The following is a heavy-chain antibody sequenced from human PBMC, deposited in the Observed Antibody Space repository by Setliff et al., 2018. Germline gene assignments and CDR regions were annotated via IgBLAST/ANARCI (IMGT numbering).Heavy chain of an antibody. CDR2: ISAYNGNT. Sequence: ASVKVSCTASGYTFTSYGISWVRQAPGQGLEWMGWISAYNGNTNYAQKLQGRVTMTTDTSTSTAYMEPRSLRSDDTAVYYCARGVGPPDEAIWFGAYMDVWGQGTTVTVSS. CDR3: ARGVGPPDEAIWFGAYMDV. J-gene: IGHJ6*02. D-gene: IGHD3-10*01. CDR1: GYTFTSYG. V-gene: IGHV1-18*01.